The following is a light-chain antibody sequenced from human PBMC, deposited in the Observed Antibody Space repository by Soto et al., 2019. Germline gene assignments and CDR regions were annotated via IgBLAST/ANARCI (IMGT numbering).Light chain of an antibody. J-gene: IGKJ1*01. CDR3: QQSYITPWT. V-gene: IGKV1-39*01. CDR2: AAS. Sequence: DIQMTQSPSSLSTSVGDRVSITCRASQSIGNYLNWYQQKPGKVPKLLIYAASRLQSGVPSRFSGSGSETDFTLTISSLQPEDFATYFCQQSYITPWTFGQGTKVEI. CDR1: QSIGNY.